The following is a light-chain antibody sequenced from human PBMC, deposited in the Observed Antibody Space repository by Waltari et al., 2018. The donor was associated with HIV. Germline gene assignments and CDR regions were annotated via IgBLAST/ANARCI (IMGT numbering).Light chain of an antibody. Sequence: SALTQPASGSGSPEQRTTIPCTGTRSDIGYYDPFPWYQQHQGKAPNLMIYEVNNRPSGISNRFSGSKSGNTASLTISGLQAEDEADYYCSSHTTSSTLYVFGTGTKVTVL. CDR1: RSDIGYYDP. V-gene: IGLV2-14*01. CDR2: EVN. CDR3: SSHTTSSTLYV. J-gene: IGLJ1*01.